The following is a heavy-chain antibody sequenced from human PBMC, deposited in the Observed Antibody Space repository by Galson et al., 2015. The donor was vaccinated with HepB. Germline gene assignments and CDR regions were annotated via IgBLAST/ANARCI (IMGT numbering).Heavy chain of an antibody. Sequence: SVKVSCKASGYTFTSYAMHWVRQAPGQRLEWMGWINAGNGNTKYSQKFQGRVTITRDTSASTAYMELSSLRSEDTAVYYCARDYIGSGSSPPGGDYWGQGTLVTVSS. CDR2: INAGNGNT. CDR3: ARDYIGSGSSPPGGDY. V-gene: IGHV1-3*01. J-gene: IGHJ4*02. D-gene: IGHD1-26*01. CDR1: GYTFTSYA.